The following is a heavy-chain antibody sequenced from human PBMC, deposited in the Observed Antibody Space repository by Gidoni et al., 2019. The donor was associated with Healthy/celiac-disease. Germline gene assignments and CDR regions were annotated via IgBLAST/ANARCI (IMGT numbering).Heavy chain of an antibody. CDR3: ARVGYCSGGSCYSWGADFDY. Sequence: QLQLQDSGPGLVKPSETLSLTCTVSCGSISRSSYYWVWIRQPPGKGLEWIGTIYYSGTTYYNPSLKRRVSISVDTPKNQFSLKLSSVTAADTAVYFCARVGYCSGGSCYSWGADFDYWGQGTLVTVSS. CDR2: IYYSGTT. CDR1: CGSISRSSYY. J-gene: IGHJ4*02. D-gene: IGHD2-15*01. V-gene: IGHV4-39*01.